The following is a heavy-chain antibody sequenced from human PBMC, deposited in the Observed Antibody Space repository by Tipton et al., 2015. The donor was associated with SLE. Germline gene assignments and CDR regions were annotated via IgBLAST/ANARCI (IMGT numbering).Heavy chain of an antibody. CDR2: LYHRGST. CDR1: GYSITSGDY. D-gene: IGHD6-13*01. J-gene: IGHJ5*02. CDR3: ARDPYDSTWRNGWFDP. V-gene: IGHV4-38-2*02. Sequence: TLSLTCAVSGYSITSGDYWGWIRQPPGKGLEWVGSLYHRGSTYYNPSLKRRVTISTDTSKNEIYLKLTSVTATDTAAYFCARDPYDSTWRNGWFDPWGQGTLVTVSS.